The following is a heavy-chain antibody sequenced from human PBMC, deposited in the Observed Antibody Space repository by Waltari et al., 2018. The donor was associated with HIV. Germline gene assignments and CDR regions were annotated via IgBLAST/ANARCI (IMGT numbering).Heavy chain of an antibody. D-gene: IGHD3-9*01. CDR2: IIPVFGVG. CDR1: GGSLKTNA. J-gene: IGHJ6*02. Sequence: VQLLQSGPEVKKPGSAMRISCKASGGSLKTNAVRWVRRATGQGLEWMGGIIPVFGVGNYAQKFQGRLSITADERTKTVFLEMRSLKYEDAALYFCARGYDVLTGNYSGMDVWGQGTTVIVSS. CDR3: ARGYDVLTGNYSGMDV. V-gene: IGHV1-69*13.